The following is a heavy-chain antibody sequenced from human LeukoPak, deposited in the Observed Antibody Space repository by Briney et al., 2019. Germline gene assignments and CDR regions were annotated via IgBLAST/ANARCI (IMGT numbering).Heavy chain of an antibody. Sequence: GGSLRLSCAASAFIFSSYDMHWVRQAPGKGLEWVALISHDGTNKQYADSVKGRFTITRDNSKNTLYLQMNSLRAEDTAVYYCVKDGLMRFFDYWGQGTLVTVSS. CDR2: ISHDGTNK. J-gene: IGHJ4*02. CDR3: VKDGLMRFFDY. D-gene: IGHD2-8*01. CDR1: AFIFSSYD. V-gene: IGHV3-30*18.